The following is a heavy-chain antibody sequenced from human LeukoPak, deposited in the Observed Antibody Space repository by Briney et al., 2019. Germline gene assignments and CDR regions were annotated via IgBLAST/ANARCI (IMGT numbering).Heavy chain of an antibody. CDR1: GFTFSIYW. V-gene: IGHV3-74*01. CDR3: AREITGEAFDI. Sequence: GGSLRLSCAASGFTFSIYWMHWVRQAPGKGLVWVSRINSDGSSTTYADSVKGRFTISRDNAKNTLYLQMNSLRAEDTAVYYCAREITGEAFDIWGQGTMVTVSS. J-gene: IGHJ3*02. D-gene: IGHD7-27*01. CDR2: INSDGSST.